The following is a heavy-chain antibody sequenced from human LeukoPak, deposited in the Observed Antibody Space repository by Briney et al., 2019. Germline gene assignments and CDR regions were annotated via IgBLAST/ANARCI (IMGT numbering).Heavy chain of an antibody. J-gene: IGHJ3*01. D-gene: IGHD3-10*01. Sequence: GGSLRLSCAASGFTFSSYAMSWVRQAPGKGLEWVSAISGSGGSTYYADSVKGRFTISRDNSKNTLYLQMNSLRAGDTAVYYCAREMSGSNDAFDVRGQGTMVTVSS. CDR3: AREMSGSNDAFDV. CDR2: ISGSGGST. CDR1: GFTFSSYA. V-gene: IGHV3-23*01.